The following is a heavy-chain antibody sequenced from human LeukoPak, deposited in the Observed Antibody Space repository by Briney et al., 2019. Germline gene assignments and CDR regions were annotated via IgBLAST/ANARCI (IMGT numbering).Heavy chain of an antibody. CDR3: ARVPRSYYYYYYMDV. CDR1: GYSISSGYY. CDR2: IYHSGST. V-gene: IGHV4-38-2*01. Sequence: SETLSLTCAVSGYSISSGYYWGWIRQPPGKGLEWIGSIYHSGSTYYNPSLKSRVTISVDTSKNQFSLKLSSVTAADTAVYYCARVPRSYYYYYYMDVWGKGTTVTVSS. J-gene: IGHJ6*03. D-gene: IGHD2-2*01.